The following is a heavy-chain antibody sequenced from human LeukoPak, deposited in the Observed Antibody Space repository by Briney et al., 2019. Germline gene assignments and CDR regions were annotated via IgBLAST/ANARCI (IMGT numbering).Heavy chain of an antibody. CDR1: GGSISSYY. V-gene: IGHV4-59*01. J-gene: IGHJ5*02. CDR2: IYYSGST. D-gene: IGHD3-3*01. CDR3: ARRFTIPGTNSGCFDP. Sequence: SSETLSLTCTVSGGSISSYYWSWIRQPPGKGLEWIGYIYYSGSTNYNPSLKSRVTISVDTSKNQFSLKLSSVTAADTAVYYCARRFTIPGTNSGCFDPWGQGTLVTVS.